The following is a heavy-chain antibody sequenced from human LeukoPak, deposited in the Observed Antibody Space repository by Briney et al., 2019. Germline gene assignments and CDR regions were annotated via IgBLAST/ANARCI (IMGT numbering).Heavy chain of an antibody. CDR3: ARASTVAGNHRPFDY. J-gene: IGHJ4*02. CDR1: GYTFTDYY. Sequence: GASVKVSCKASGYTFTDYYIHWVRQAPGQDFGWMGWINPKSGGTEYAQKFQGRVTMTRDPSLSTAYMELSRLRSDDTAVFYCARASTVAGNHRPFDYWGQGTLVTVSS. CDR2: INPKSGGT. V-gene: IGHV1-2*02. D-gene: IGHD6-19*01.